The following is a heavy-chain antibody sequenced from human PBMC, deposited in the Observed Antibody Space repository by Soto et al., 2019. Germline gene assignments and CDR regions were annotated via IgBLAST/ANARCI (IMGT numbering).Heavy chain of an antibody. J-gene: IGHJ6*02. D-gene: IGHD6-19*01. CDR2: ISAYNGNT. CDR1: GYTFTSYG. V-gene: IGHV1-18*01. Sequence: ASVKVSCKASGYTFTSYGISWVRQAPGQGLEWMGWISAYNGNTNYAQKLQGRVTMTTDTSTSTAYMELRSLRSDDTAVYYCARDPGGSSGWYGYYCYYGMDVWGQGTTVTVS. CDR3: ARDPGGSSGWYGYYCYYGMDV.